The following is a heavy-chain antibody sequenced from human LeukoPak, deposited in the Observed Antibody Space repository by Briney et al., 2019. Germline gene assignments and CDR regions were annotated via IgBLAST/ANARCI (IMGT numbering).Heavy chain of an antibody. CDR1: GFTFSSYS. Sequence: GGSLRLSCAASGFTFSSYSMNWVRQAPGKGLEWVSYISSSGSTIYYADSVKGRFTISRDNAKNSLYLQMNSLRADDTAVYYCARVDGYDLFDYWGQGTVVTVSS. D-gene: IGHD5-12*01. CDR2: ISSSGSTI. V-gene: IGHV3-48*04. J-gene: IGHJ4*02. CDR3: ARVDGYDLFDY.